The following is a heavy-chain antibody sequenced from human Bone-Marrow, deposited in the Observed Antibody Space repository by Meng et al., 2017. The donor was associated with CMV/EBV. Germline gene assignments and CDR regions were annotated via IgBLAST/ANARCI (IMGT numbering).Heavy chain of an antibody. D-gene: IGHD2-2*01. CDR1: GFNFSSYA. CDR2: ISGSGDST. J-gene: IGHJ4*02. Sequence: GESLKISCAASGFNFSSYAMSWVRQAPGQGLEWVSGISGSGDSTYYADSVKGRFTISRDNSKKTLYLQMSSLRAEDTAVYSCAKVGFQLLSFDYWGQGTLVTVSS. V-gene: IGHV3-23*01. CDR3: AKVGFQLLSFDY.